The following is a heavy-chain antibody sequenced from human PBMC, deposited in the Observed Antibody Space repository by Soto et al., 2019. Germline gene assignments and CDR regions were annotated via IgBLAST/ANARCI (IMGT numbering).Heavy chain of an antibody. CDR2: INHSGST. CDR1: GGSFSGYY. D-gene: IGHD4-4*01. CDR3: ARGDDYSNWFDP. Sequence: QVQLQQWGAGLLKPSETLSLTCAVYGGSFSGYYWSWIRQPPGKGLEWIGEINHSGSTNYNPSLKSRVPISVDTPKNQFSLQLSSVTAADTAVYYWARGDDYSNWFDPWGQGTLVTVSS. V-gene: IGHV4-34*01. J-gene: IGHJ5*02.